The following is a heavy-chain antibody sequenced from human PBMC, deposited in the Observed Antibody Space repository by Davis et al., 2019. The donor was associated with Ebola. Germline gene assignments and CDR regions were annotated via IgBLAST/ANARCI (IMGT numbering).Heavy chain of an antibody. V-gene: IGHV2-70*11. CDR2: IDWDDDK. CDR3: ARINCYPVPNYYYGMDV. D-gene: IGHD1-1*01. J-gene: IGHJ6*02. Sequence: TLSLTCTVSGGSISSYYWSWIRQPPGKALEWLARIDWDDDKYYSTSLKTRLTISKDTSKNQVVLTMTNMDPVDTATYYCARINCYPVPNYYYGMDVWGQGTTVTVSS. CDR1: GGSISSYYW.